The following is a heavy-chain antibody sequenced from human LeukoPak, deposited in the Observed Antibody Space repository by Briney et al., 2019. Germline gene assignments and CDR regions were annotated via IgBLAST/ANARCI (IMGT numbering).Heavy chain of an antibody. CDR2: IWYDGTKK. Sequence: GGSLSLSCAASGFTFTDHVMHWVRQAPGKGLEWVALIWYDGTKKYFADPVKGRFTISRDNSKNTLFLQMNSLRAEDTAVYYCAREGSGDFDIWGQGTMVTVSS. CDR1: GFTFTDHV. CDR3: AREGSGDFDI. J-gene: IGHJ3*02. D-gene: IGHD3-10*01. V-gene: IGHV3-30*02.